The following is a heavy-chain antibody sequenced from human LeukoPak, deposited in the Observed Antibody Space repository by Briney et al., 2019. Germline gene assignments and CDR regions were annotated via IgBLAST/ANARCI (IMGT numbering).Heavy chain of an antibody. CDR2: IHTSGST. CDR3: ARELYGSGLGPLWY. CDR1: GGSFTSYY. J-gene: IGHJ4*02. V-gene: IGHV4-4*07. D-gene: IGHD6-19*01. Sequence: PSETLSLTCTVSGGSFTSYYWSWIRQPAGKGLEWIGRIHTSGSTDYNPSLKSRVTMSVDTSKNQFSLKLTSVTAAVTAVYYCARELYGSGLGPLWYWGQGTLVTVSS.